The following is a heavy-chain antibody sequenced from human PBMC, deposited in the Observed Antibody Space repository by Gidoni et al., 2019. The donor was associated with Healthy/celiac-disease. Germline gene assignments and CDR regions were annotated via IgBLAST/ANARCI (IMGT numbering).Heavy chain of an antibody. CDR3: ARVPNRPPYSSSWRNRDLGYYFDY. D-gene: IGHD6-13*01. CDR2: INHSGST. Sequence: QVQLQQWGAGLLKPSETLSLTCAVYGGSFSGYYWSWIRQPPGKGLEWIGEINHSGSTNYKPSLRSRVTISVDTYKNQFSLKLSSVTAADTAVYYCARVPNRPPYSSSWRNRDLGYYFDYWGQGTLVTVSS. J-gene: IGHJ4*02. CDR1: GGSFSGYY. V-gene: IGHV4-34*01.